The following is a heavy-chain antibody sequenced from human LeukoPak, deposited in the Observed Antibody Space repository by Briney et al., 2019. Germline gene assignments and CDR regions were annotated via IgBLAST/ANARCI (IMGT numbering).Heavy chain of an antibody. D-gene: IGHD3-10*01. J-gene: IGHJ4*02. CDR1: GGSISSSSYY. V-gene: IGHV4-39*01. Sequence: SETLSLTCTVSGGSISSSSYYWGWLRQPPGKGLEWIGSIYYSGSTYYNPSLKSRVTISVGTSKNQFSLQLSSVTAADTAVYYCARPYYSGGYFDYWGQGTLVTVSS. CDR2: IYYSGST. CDR3: ARPYYSGGYFDY.